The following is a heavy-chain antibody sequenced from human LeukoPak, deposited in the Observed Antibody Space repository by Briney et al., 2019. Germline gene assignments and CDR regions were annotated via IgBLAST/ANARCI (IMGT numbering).Heavy chain of an antibody. V-gene: IGHV3-15*01. J-gene: IGHJ4*02. CDR2: IKSKTDDGTT. CDR3: TTDLDNWNDMP. CDR1: GFTFSNAW. Sequence: GGSLRLSCAASGFTFSNAWMSWVRQAPGKGLEWVGRIKSKTDDGTTDYAAPVKGRFTISRDDSKNTLYLQMNSLKTEDTAVYYCTTDLDNWNDMPWGQGTLVTVSS. D-gene: IGHD1-1*01.